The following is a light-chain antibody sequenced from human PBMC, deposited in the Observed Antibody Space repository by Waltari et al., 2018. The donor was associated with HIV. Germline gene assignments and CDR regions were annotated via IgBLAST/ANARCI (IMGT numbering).Light chain of an antibody. CDR1: TSDVGSYNV. Sequence: QSALTQHASVSGSPGKSITISCTGTTSDVGSYNVISWYQHHPGKAPKLMIYEDNKRSSGVSNRFSGSKSGNTASLTISGLQAEDEADYSCCSYAGSSTWVFGGGTKLTVL. CDR3: CSYAGSSTWV. CDR2: EDN. V-gene: IGLV2-23*01. J-gene: IGLJ3*02.